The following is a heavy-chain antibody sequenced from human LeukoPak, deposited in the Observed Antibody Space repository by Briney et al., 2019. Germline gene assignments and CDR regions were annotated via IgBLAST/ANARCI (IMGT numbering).Heavy chain of an antibody. CDR2: IYYSGCT. D-gene: IGHD1-26*01. CDR3: ARFSGSYRAYYYYYMDV. V-gene: IGHV4-59*01. CDR1: GGSISSYY. J-gene: IGHJ6*03. Sequence: SETLPLTCTVSGGSISSYYWSWLRQPPGKGLEWIGYIYYSGCTNYNPSLKGRVTISVHTSKTQFSLKLSSVTAADTAVYYCARFSGSYRAYYYYYMDVWGKGTTVTVSS.